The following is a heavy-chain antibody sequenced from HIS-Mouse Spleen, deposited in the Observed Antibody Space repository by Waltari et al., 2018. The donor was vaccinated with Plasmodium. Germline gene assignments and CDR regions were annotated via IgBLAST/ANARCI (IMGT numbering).Heavy chain of an antibody. V-gene: IGHV4-39*07. Sequence: QLQLQESGPGLVKPSETLSLTCTVPGGSISSSSYYCGWIRQPPGKGLEWIGSIYYSGSTYYNPSLKSRVTISVDTSKNQFSLKLSSVTAADTAVYYCARGDLNWGLWQAFDIWGQGTMVTVSS. CDR1: GGSISSSSYY. J-gene: IGHJ3*02. CDR3: ARGDLNWGLWQAFDI. CDR2: IYYSGST. D-gene: IGHD7-27*01.